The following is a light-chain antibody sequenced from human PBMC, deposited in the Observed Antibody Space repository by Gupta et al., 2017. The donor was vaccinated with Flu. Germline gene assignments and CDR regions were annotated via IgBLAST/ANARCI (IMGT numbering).Light chain of an antibody. V-gene: IGLV2-14*01. Sequence: QSALPQPASVSGSPGQSITIPCTGTRSDVGANKAVSWNQQHPGIVPRLMIHEVINRPSGVSTRFSGSKSGNTASLTISGLQDEDEADYYCSSLTTSITYVFGTGTKVTVL. CDR3: SSLTTSITYV. CDR2: EVI. J-gene: IGLJ1*01. CDR1: RSDVGANKA.